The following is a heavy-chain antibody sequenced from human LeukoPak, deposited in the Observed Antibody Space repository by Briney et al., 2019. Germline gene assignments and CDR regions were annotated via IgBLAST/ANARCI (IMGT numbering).Heavy chain of an antibody. D-gene: IGHD6-6*01. V-gene: IGHV3-53*04. J-gene: IGHJ5*02. CDR3: ARDIPVDSRSSVPKPVRDS. CDR2: IYSNTSA. Sequence: GGSLRLSCAASGFTISYNYMSWVRQAPGKRLQWVSVIYSNTSAYYADSVKGRFTISRHNSKNTLYLQMTSLRAEDTAVYYCARDIPVDSRSSVPKPVRDSWGQGTLVTVSS. CDR1: GFTISYNY.